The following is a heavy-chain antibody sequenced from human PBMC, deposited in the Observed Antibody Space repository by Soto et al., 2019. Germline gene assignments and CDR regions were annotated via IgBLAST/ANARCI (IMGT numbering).Heavy chain of an antibody. Sequence: SVKVSCKASGGTFSSYAISWVRQAPGQGLEWMGGIVPIFGTANYAQKFQGRVTITADESTSTAYMELSSLRSEDTAVYYCAQSYCSSTSSYCSHGMDVWGQGTTVTVSS. CDR1: GGTFSSYA. D-gene: IGHD2-2*01. CDR2: IVPIFGTA. CDR3: AQSYCSSTSSYCSHGMDV. J-gene: IGHJ6*02. V-gene: IGHV1-69*13.